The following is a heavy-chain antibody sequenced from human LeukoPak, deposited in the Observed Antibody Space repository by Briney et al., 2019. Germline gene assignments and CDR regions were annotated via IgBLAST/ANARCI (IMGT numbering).Heavy chain of an antibody. D-gene: IGHD6-19*01. J-gene: IGHJ2*01. V-gene: IGHV1-24*01. CDR2: FDPEDGET. Sequence: ASVKVSCKVSGYTLTELSMHWVRQAPGKGLEWMGGFDPEDGETIYAQKFQGRVTMAEDTSTDTAYMELSSLRSEDTAVYYCATERRRAVAGQYWYFDLWGRGTLVTVSS. CDR3: ATERRRAVAGQYWYFDL. CDR1: GYTLTELS.